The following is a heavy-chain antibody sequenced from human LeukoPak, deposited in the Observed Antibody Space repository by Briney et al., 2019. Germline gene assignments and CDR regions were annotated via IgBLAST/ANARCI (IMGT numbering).Heavy chain of an antibody. V-gene: IGHV1-3*01. Sequence: ASVKVSCKASGYTFTSYAMHWVRQAPGQRLEWMGWINAGNGNTKYSQKFQGRVTITRDTSASTAYMGLSSLRSDDTAVYYCARYPEYSGYVTDFDYWGQGTLVTVSS. CDR1: GYTFTSYA. J-gene: IGHJ4*02. CDR3: ARYPEYSGYVTDFDY. CDR2: INAGNGNT. D-gene: IGHD5-12*01.